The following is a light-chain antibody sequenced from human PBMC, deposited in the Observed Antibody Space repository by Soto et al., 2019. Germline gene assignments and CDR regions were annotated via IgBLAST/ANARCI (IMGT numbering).Light chain of an antibody. CDR3: SSYSSSSPWV. J-gene: IGLJ3*02. CDR2: DVS. V-gene: IGLV2-14*03. CDR1: SSDVGGYNY. Sequence: QSALTQPASVSGSPGQTITISCTGTSSDVGGYNYVSWYQHHPGRAPKLMIYDVSNRPSGVSNRFSASKSGNTASLTISGLQAEYEADYYCSSYSSSSPWVFGGGTQLTVL.